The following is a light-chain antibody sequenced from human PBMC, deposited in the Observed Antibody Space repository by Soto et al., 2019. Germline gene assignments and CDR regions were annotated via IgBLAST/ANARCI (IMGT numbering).Light chain of an antibody. CDR3: QQSYSTSST. J-gene: IGKJ3*01. CDR2: AAS. CDR1: QSISSY. V-gene: IGKV1-39*01. Sequence: DIQMTQSPSSLSASVGDKVTITCRASQSISSYLNWYQQKPGKAPKLLIYAASSLQSGVTSRFSGSGSGTDFTLTISSLQPEDFATYYCQQSYSTSSTFGPGTKVDIK.